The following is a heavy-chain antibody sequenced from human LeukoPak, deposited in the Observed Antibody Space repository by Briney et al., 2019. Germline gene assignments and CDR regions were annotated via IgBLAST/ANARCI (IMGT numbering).Heavy chain of an antibody. CDR3: ARAHNWKYGSFDF. CDR2: ISYDGSNK. CDR1: GFTFSSYA. D-gene: IGHD1-7*01. J-gene: IGHJ4*02. V-gene: IGHV3-30*04. Sequence: GGSLRLSCAASGFTFSSYAMHWVRQAPGKGLEWVAVISYDGSNKYYADSVKGRFTISRDNAKNSLYLQMNSLRAEDTAVYYCARAHNWKYGSFDFWGQGTLVTVSS.